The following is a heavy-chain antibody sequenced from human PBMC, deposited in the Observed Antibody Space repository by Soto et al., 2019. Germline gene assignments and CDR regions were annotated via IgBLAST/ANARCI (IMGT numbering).Heavy chain of an antibody. CDR2: IKSKADGETT. D-gene: IGHD3-10*01. J-gene: IGHJ3*02. CDR3: TAGGRGDAFDI. CDR1: GFTFSNAW. V-gene: IGHV3-15*05. Sequence: GGSLRLSCAASGFTFSNAWMSWVRQAPGKGLEWVGRIKSKADGETTEYAAPVKGRFTNYRDDSKYPLYLKMSSLKTEETAVYYCTAGGRGDAFDIWGQGTMVTVSS.